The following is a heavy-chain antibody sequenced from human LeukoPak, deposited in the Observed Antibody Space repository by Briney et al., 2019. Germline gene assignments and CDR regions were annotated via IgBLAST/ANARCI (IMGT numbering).Heavy chain of an antibody. V-gene: IGHV1-18*04. CDR3: AREVRGWYFGY. J-gene: IGHJ4*02. CDR2: ISAYNGNT. CDR1: GYSFTSYG. D-gene: IGHD6-19*01. Sequence: ESSVKVSCKASGYSFTSYGISWVRQAPGQGLEWMGWISAYNGNTNYAQKLQGRVTMTTDTSTSTAYMELRSLRSDDTAVYYCAREVRGWYFGYWGQGTLVTVSS.